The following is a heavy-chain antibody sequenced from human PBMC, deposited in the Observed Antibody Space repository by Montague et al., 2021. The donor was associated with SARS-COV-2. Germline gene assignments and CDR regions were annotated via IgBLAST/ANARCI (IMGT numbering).Heavy chain of an antibody. D-gene: IGHD6-13*01. V-gene: IGHV4-34*01. CDR3: VRGPVCSSSYYSSPTLDQRPSGYFDI. Sequence: SETLSLTCAVYGVSFSDYYWSWIRQPPGKGLEWIGDINHSGSTNYNPSLKSRVTISVDTSKKQFSLKLTSVTAADTSVYYCVRGPVCSSSYYSSPTLDQRPSGYFDIWGRGTLVTVSS. J-gene: IGHJ2*01. CDR1: GVSFSDYY. CDR2: INHSGST.